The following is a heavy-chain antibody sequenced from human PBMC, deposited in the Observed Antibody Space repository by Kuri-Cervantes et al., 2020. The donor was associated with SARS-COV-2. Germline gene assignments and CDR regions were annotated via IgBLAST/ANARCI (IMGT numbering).Heavy chain of an antibody. D-gene: IGHD3-10*01. Sequence: ASVKVSCKASGYTFTSYGINWVRQAPGQGLEWTGWISPNTGVTKYAQKFQGRVTMTIDTSTTTAYMEVRSLRSDDAAVYFCAREIGTYYKYTMDVWGQGTTVTVSS. J-gene: IGHJ6*02. CDR3: AREIGTYYKYTMDV. V-gene: IGHV1-18*01. CDR2: ISPNTGVT. CDR1: GYTFTSYG.